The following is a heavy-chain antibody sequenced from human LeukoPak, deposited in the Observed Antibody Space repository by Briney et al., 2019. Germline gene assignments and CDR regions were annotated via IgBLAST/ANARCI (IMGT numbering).Heavy chain of an antibody. V-gene: IGHV4-59*01. CDR1: RGSISNFY. Sequence: PSETLSLTCTVPRGSISNFYWSWIRQPPEKGLEWIGYIHYSGSTSYNPSLKSRVTMSVDTSNDQFSLKVSSVTAADTAVYYCARGGSSWYADYWGQGTLVTVSS. CDR2: IHYSGST. J-gene: IGHJ4*02. D-gene: IGHD6-13*01. CDR3: ARGGSSWYADY.